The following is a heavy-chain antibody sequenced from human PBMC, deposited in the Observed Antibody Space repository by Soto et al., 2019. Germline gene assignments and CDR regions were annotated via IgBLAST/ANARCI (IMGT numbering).Heavy chain of an antibody. CDR2: IIPLFGTT. V-gene: IGHV1-69*13. J-gene: IGHJ5*02. Sequence: GAAVKVSCKASGGTFSTYSINCVRQAPGQGLEWMGGIIPLFGTTNYAQKFKGRVTITADESTSTAYMELSSLRAEDAAVYYCARGATHGSSWYFWFDPWGQGTLVTVS. CDR1: GGTFSTYS. D-gene: IGHD6-13*01. CDR3: ARGATHGSSWYFWFDP.